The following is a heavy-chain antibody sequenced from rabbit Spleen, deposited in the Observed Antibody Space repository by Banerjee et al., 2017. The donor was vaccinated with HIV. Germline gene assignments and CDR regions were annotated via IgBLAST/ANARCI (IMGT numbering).Heavy chain of an antibody. J-gene: IGHJ4*01. CDR2: INTYTVKS. CDR3: ARDLADVIGWNFKL. CDR1: GVSLNDKDV. Sequence: EQLEESGGGLVKPEGSLTLTCKASGVSLNDKDVMCWVRQAPGKGLEWIACINTYTVKSVYASWATGRFTFSRTSSTTVTLQMTSLTAADTAAYFCARDLADVIGWNFKLWGPGTLVTVS. D-gene: IGHD1-1*01. V-gene: IGHV1S45*01.